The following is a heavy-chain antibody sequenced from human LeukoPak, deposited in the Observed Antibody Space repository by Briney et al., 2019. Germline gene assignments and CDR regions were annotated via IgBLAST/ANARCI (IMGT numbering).Heavy chain of an antibody. CDR3: ASHYYDSSGYIGGDY. CDR1: GGSISSGGYS. D-gene: IGHD3-22*01. J-gene: IGHJ4*02. CDR2: IYHSGST. V-gene: IGHV4-30-2*01. Sequence: SETLPLTCAVSGGSISSGGYSWSWIRQPPGKGLEWIGYIYHSGSTYYNPSLKSRVTISVDRSKNQFSLKLSSVTAADTAVYYCASHYYDSSGYIGGDYWGQGTLVTVSS.